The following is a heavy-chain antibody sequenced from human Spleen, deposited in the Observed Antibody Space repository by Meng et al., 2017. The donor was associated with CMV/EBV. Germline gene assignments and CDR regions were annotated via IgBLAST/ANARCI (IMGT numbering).Heavy chain of an antibody. J-gene: IGHJ5*02. CDR3: ARAGIAAATKWFDP. CDR1: GASMSSYNYY. Sequence: SETLSLTCTVSGASMSSYNYYWGCIRQAPGKGLDWIGSIYYSGSTYYNPSLKSRVTISVDTSKKKFSLTLSSVTAADTAVYYCARAGIAAATKWFDPWGQGTLVTVSS. D-gene: IGHD6-13*01. CDR2: IYYSGST. V-gene: IGHV4-39*01.